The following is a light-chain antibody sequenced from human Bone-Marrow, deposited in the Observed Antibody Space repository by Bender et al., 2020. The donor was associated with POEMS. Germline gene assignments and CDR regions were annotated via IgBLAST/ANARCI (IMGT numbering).Light chain of an antibody. J-gene: IGLJ2*01. Sequence: SYVLTQAPSVSVAPGDMARVTCGGNDIGSKNVQWYQQKPGQAPVLVIYDDADRPSGIPERFSGSNSGNTATLTISRVDGGDEADYYCQVWDTSTEVVFGGGTKLTVL. CDR3: QVWDTSTEVV. V-gene: IGLV3-21*01. CDR2: DDA. CDR1: DIGSKN.